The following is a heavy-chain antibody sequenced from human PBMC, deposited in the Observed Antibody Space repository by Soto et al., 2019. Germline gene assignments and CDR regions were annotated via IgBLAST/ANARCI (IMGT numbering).Heavy chain of an antibody. Sequence: ASVKVSCKASGYTFTSYTMHWVRQAPGQRLEWMGWINVGNGNTKYSQKFQGRVTITRDTSANTAYMELSSLRSEDTAAYYCARDGSGSYNDYWGQGTLVTVSS. CDR3: ARDGSGSYNDY. J-gene: IGHJ4*02. CDR1: GYTFTSYT. CDR2: INVGNGNT. V-gene: IGHV1-3*01. D-gene: IGHD3-10*01.